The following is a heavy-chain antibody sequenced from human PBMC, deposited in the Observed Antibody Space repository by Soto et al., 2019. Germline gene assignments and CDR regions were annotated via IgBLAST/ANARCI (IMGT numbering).Heavy chain of an antibody. CDR3: SKSLDY. V-gene: IGHV3-7*01. CDR2: INQDGSEK. Sequence: GGSLRLSCAASGFTFNSNWMDWVRQAPGKGLEWVANINQDGSEKNYVDSVKGRFTISRDNAKNSLYLQMSSLTAEDSALYYCSKSLDYRGQGALVTVSS. J-gene: IGHJ4*02. CDR1: GFTFNSNW.